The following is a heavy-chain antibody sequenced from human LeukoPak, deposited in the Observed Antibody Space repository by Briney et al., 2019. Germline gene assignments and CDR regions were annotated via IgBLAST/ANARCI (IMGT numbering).Heavy chain of an antibody. CDR2: IKQDGSEK. CDR3: ARDSDVPFDY. D-gene: IGHD3-16*01. J-gene: IGHJ4*02. CDR1: GFTFSSYG. Sequence: GRSLRLSCAASGFTFSSYGMHWVRQAPEKGLEWVANIKQDGSEKDYVDSVKGRFTISRDNAKNSLYLQMNSLRAEDTAVYYCARDSDVPFDYWGQGTLVTVSS. V-gene: IGHV3-7*01.